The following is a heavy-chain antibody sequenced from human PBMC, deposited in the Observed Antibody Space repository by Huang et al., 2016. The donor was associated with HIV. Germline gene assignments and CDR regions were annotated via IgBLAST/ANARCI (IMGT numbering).Heavy chain of an antibody. CDR3: ARRLRYYYGSGRTSGYFDY. J-gene: IGHJ4*02. CDR1: GFTFSSYW. V-gene: IGHV3-7*01. CDR2: RKQDGSEK. D-gene: IGHD3-10*01. Sequence: EVQLVESGGGLVQPGGSLSLSCTASGFTFSSYWMSWVRQGPGKGLEWGANRKQDGSEKYEVDSGKCRFSISRDNAKNSLYLQMNSLRAEDTAVYYCARRLRYYYGSGRTSGYFDYWGQGTLVTVSS.